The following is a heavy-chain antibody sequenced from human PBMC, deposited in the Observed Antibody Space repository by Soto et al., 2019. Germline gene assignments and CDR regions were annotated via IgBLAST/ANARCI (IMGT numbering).Heavy chain of an antibody. J-gene: IGHJ6*03. CDR1: GFTFDDYA. D-gene: IGHD1-1*01. CDR2: ISWNSGSI. CDR3: AKDSGERLPHYYMDV. Sequence: EVQLVESGGGLVQPGRSLRLSCAASGFTFDDYAMHWVRQAPGKGLEWVSGISWNSGSIGYADSVKGRFTISRDNAKNSLYLQMNSLRSEDTALYYCAKDSGERLPHYYMDVWGKGTTVTVSS. V-gene: IGHV3-9*01.